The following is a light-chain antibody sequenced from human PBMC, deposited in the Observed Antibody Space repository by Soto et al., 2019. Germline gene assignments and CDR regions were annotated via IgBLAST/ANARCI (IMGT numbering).Light chain of an antibody. Sequence: QSVLTQPASVSGSPGQSITISCTGTNSDVGTYELVSWYQQHPGRAPKLMIYEGSKRPSGVSNRFSGSKSGDTASLTISGLQAEEEANYYCCSYAASSALWVFGGGTKLTVL. V-gene: IGLV2-23*01. CDR3: CSYAASSALWV. J-gene: IGLJ3*02. CDR1: NSDVGTYEL. CDR2: EGS.